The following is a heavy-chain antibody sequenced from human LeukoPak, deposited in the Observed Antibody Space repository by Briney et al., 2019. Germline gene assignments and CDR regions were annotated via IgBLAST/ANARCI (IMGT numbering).Heavy chain of an antibody. CDR2: IIPIFSTA. CDR1: GGTFSSYA. D-gene: IGHD2-2*01. Sequence: GASVKVSCKASGGTFSSYAISWVRQAPGQGLEWMGGIIPIFSTANYAQKFQGRVTITADESTSTAYMELSSLRSEDTAVYYCARDFGRYCSSTSCYDGLQAFDIWGQGTMVTVSS. J-gene: IGHJ3*02. CDR3: ARDFGRYCSSTSCYDGLQAFDI. V-gene: IGHV1-69*13.